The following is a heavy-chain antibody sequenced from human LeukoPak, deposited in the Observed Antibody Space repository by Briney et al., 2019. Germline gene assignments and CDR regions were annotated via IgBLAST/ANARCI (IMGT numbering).Heavy chain of an antibody. J-gene: IGHJ3*02. Sequence: TGGSLRLSCSASGFTLSSYWMHWVRQAPGKGLVWVSRINSDGGSTSYTDSVKGRFTISRDNAKNTLYLQMNSLRAEDTAVYYCARRSAAKDAFDIWGQGTKVTVSS. CDR2: INSDGGST. V-gene: IGHV3-74*01. CDR3: ARRSAAKDAFDI. D-gene: IGHD6-25*01. CDR1: GFTLSSYW.